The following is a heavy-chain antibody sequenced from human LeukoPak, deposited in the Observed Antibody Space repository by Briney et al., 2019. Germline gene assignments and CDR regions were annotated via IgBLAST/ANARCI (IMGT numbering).Heavy chain of an antibody. J-gene: IGHJ4*02. CDR1: RGTFSSYT. D-gene: IGHD2-2*01. CDR3: ARDSVLVPAATFDY. CDR2: IIPILGIA. Sequence: ASVKVSCKASRGTFSSYTISWVRQAPGQGLEWMGRIIPILGIANYAQKFQGRVTITADKSTSTAYMELSSLRSEDTAVYYCARDSVLVPAATFDYWGQGTLVTVSS. V-gene: IGHV1-69*04.